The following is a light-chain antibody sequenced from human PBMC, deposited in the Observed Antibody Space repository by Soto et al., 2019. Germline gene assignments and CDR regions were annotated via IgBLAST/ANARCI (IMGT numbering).Light chain of an antibody. J-gene: IGKJ5*01. V-gene: IGKV3-11*01. CDR1: QSVSSY. Sequence: EIVLTQSPATLSLSPGERATLSCRASQSVSSYLAWYQQKPGPAPRLLIYDASNRATGIPARFSGSGSGTDFTLTISSLEPEDFAVYYCQQRSNWPPSTFGQGTRLEIK. CDR3: QQRSNWPPST. CDR2: DAS.